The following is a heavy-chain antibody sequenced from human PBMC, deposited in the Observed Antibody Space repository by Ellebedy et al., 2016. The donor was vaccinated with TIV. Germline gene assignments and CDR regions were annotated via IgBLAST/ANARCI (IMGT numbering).Heavy chain of an antibody. CDR3: ARQDDASGYYLGLDY. D-gene: IGHD3-22*01. V-gene: IGHV4-59*08. J-gene: IGHJ4*02. Sequence: SETLSLTXTVSGGSIRSYSWNWVRQPPGKGLEWIGYISYSGTTNYNPSLKSRVTISVDTPKKQFSLKLSSVTAADTAVYYCARQDDASGYYLGLDYWGQGTLVTVFS. CDR1: GGSIRSYS. CDR2: ISYSGTT.